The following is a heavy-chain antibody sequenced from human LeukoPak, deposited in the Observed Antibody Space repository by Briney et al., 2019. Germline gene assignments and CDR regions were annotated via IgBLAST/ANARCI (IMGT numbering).Heavy chain of an antibody. V-gene: IGHV3-23*01. CDR3: AKVMTGYYYYFDY. D-gene: IGHD3-9*01. Sequence: GGSLRLSCAASVFTFSSYNMKWVRQAPRKGPEWVSAVGKSAENTYYADSVKGRFTVSRDSSKNTLYLQMNSLRAEDTALYYCAKVMTGYYYYFDYWGQGALVTVSS. CDR2: VGKSAENT. J-gene: IGHJ4*02. CDR1: VFTFSSYN.